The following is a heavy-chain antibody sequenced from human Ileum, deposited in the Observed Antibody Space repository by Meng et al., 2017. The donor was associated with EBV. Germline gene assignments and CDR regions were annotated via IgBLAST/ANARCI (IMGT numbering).Heavy chain of an antibody. J-gene: IGHJ4*02. V-gene: IGHV4-4*02. Sequence: QVQLQVSGPGLMKPSATLSLTCAVSGAASSSTNWWSWVSQPPGKGLEWIGDIYHSGSTNYNPSLKRRVTISIDAPKNQFSLKVTSVTAADTAMYYCANRRPASGPLGDYWGQGTLVTVSS. CDR1: GAASSSTNW. CDR2: IYHSGST. CDR3: ANRRPASGPLGDY. D-gene: IGHD2-2*01.